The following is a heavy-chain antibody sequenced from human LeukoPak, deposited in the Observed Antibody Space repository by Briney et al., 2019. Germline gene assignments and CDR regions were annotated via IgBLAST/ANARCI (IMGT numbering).Heavy chain of an antibody. J-gene: IGHJ4*02. V-gene: IGHV3-23*01. CDR1: GFSFNNNA. Sequence: PGGSLRLSCAASGFSFNNNAVSWVRQAPGKGVEGVSGISASGGSAYYADSVKGRFTIFRDNSKNTLYLQMNTLGADDTAVYYCAKDSIAVAGKRGGFDCWGQGTLVTVSS. CDR2: ISASGGSA. D-gene: IGHD6-19*01. CDR3: AKDSIAVAGKRGGFDC.